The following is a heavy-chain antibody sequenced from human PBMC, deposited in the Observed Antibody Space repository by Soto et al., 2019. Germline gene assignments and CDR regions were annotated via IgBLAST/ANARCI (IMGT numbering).Heavy chain of an antibody. V-gene: IGHV1-69*13. CDR1: GGTFSSYA. CDR2: IIPIFGTA. J-gene: IGHJ4*02. Sequence: SVKVSCKASGGTFSSYAISWVRQAPGQGLEWMGGIIPIFGTANYAQKFQGRVTITADESTSTAYMELSSLRSEDTAVYYCARDRNPIISGSSSFDYWGQGPLVTVSS. D-gene: IGHD3-22*01. CDR3: ARDRNPIISGSSSFDY.